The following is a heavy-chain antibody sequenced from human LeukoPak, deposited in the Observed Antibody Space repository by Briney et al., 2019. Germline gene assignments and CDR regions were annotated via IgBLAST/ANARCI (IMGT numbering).Heavy chain of an antibody. V-gene: IGHV4-59*08. CDR3: ARPYTSGWFGAFDI. Sequence: SETLSLTCTVSGGSISSYYWSWLRQPPGKGLEWLGYIYHSGSTKYNPSLKSRVTLSVDTSKNQFSLKLSSVTAADTAVYYCARPYTSGWFGAFDIWGQGTMATVSS. J-gene: IGHJ3*02. CDR1: GGSISSYY. CDR2: IYHSGST. D-gene: IGHD6-19*01.